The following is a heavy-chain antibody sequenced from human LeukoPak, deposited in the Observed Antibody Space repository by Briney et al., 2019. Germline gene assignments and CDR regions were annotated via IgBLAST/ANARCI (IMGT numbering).Heavy chain of an antibody. Sequence: SETLSLTCTVPGGSISSYYWSWIRQPPGKGLEWIGYISYSGSTNFNPSLKSRVTISVDTSKNQFSLKLSSVTAADTAVYYCAREGTAGTNLNWFDPWGQGTLVTVSS. CDR3: AREGTAGTNLNWFDP. J-gene: IGHJ5*02. CDR2: ISYSGST. CDR1: GGSISSYY. D-gene: IGHD1-1*01. V-gene: IGHV4-59*01.